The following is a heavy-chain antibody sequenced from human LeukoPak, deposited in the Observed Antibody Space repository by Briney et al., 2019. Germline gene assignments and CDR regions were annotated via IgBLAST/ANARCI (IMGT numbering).Heavy chain of an antibody. V-gene: IGHV3-30*04. D-gene: IGHD3-22*01. J-gene: IGHJ4*02. CDR2: ISYDGSNK. Sequence: GGSLRLSCAASGFTFSSYAMHWVCQAPGKGLEWVAVISYDGSNKYYADSVKGRFTISRGNSKNTLYLQMNSLRAEDTAVYYCARGVEGYYDSSGYPPSPTYYFDYWGQGTLVTVSS. CDR3: ARGVEGYYDSSGYPPSPTYYFDY. CDR1: GFTFSSYA.